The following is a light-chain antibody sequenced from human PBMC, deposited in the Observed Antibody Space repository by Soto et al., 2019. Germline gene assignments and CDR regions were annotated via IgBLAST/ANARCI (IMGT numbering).Light chain of an antibody. CDR2: GTS. CDR1: QSVKSSY. V-gene: IGKV3D-20*02. CDR3: QQGGDWPPIT. Sequence: EIVLTQSPGTLSLSPGERATLPCRASQSVKSSYLAWYQHKPGQAPRLLIYGTSSRATGIPDRFSGSGSGTDFTLTISSLEPEDSAVYYCQQGGDWPPITFGQGTRMEIK. J-gene: IGKJ5*01.